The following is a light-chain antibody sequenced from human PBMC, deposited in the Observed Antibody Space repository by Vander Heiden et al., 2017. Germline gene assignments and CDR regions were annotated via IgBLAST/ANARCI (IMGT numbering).Light chain of an antibody. CDR2: WAS. CDR3: QQYYSAPFT. Sequence: DIVMTQSPGSLAVSLGERATINCKSSQTVLYSYTNKNYLAWYQQKPGQSPKLLIFWASTRESGVPVRFSGSGSGIDFTLTISSLQAEDVAVYYCQQYYSAPFTFGPGTKVDIE. CDR1: QTVLYSYTNKNY. J-gene: IGKJ3*01. V-gene: IGKV4-1*01.